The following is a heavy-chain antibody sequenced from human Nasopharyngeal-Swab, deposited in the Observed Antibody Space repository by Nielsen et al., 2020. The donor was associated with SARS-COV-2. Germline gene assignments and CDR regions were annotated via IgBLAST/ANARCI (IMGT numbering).Heavy chain of an antibody. CDR3: AKDRRPLDY. Sequence: GESLKISCASSGFTFSNYAMTWARQAPGKGLEWVSTISASGESTFYGDSVKGRFTISRDNSKKTLSLQMNSLRAEDTAIYYCAKDRRPLDYWGQGTLVTVSS. CDR2: ISASGEST. V-gene: IGHV3-23*01. D-gene: IGHD6-6*01. CDR1: GFTFSNYA. J-gene: IGHJ4*02.